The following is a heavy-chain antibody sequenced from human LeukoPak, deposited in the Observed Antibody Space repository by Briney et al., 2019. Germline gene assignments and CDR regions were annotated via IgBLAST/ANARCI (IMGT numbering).Heavy chain of an antibody. V-gene: IGHV3-23*01. Sequence: GGSLRLSCAASGFTFSSYAMSWVRQAPGKGLEWVSAISVSGYSTYYADSVNGRFTISRDTSKNTLYLQMDSLRAEDTALYYCAKASSAWYSDYWGQGTLVTVSS. CDR3: AKASSAWYSDY. D-gene: IGHD6-19*01. CDR2: ISVSGYST. J-gene: IGHJ4*02. CDR1: GFTFSSYA.